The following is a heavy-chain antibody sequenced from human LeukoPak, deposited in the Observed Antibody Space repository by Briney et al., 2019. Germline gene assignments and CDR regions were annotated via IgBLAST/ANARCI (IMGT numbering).Heavy chain of an antibody. Sequence: ASVKVSCKASGYSFTSYGISRVRQAPGQGLEWMGWISAYNSNTNYAQNLQGRVTMTTDTSTSTVYLDLRSLRSDDTAVYYCARSYCSSTTCSPFDYWGQGTLVTVSS. V-gene: IGHV1-18*01. CDR1: GYSFTSYG. CDR2: ISAYNSNT. D-gene: IGHD2-2*01. J-gene: IGHJ4*02. CDR3: ARSYCSSTTCSPFDY.